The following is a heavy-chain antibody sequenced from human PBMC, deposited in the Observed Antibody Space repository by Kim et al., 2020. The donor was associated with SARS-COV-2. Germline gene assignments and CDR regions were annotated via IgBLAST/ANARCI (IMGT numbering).Heavy chain of an antibody. CDR1: GGSISSSNW. J-gene: IGHJ3*02. CDR2: IYHSGST. D-gene: IGHD3-22*01. Sequence: SETLSLTCAVSGGSISSSNWWSWVLQPPGKGLEWIGEIYHSGSTNYNPSLKSRVTISVDKSKNQFSLKLSSVTAADTAVYYCARVSGYYYDSSGYYRNGPDAFDIWGQGTMVTVSS. CDR3: ARVSGYYYDSSGYYRNGPDAFDI. V-gene: IGHV4-4*02.